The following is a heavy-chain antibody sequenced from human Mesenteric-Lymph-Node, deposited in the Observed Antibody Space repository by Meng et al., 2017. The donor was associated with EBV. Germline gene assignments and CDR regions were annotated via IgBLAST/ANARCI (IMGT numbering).Heavy chain of an antibody. J-gene: IGHJ4*02. V-gene: IGHV1-3*01. CDR3: AKSGSMWPSFDY. CDR1: GYTFTNYA. CDR2: INAGNGNT. Sequence: QVQLWPVVVVVMKPGVSLKVSCKASGYTFTNYALHWVRQAPRQRLEWMGWINAGNGNTKYSQIFQGRVTITRDTSASTAYMELSGLRSEDTAVYYCAKSGSMWPSFDYWGQGTLVTVSS. D-gene: IGHD1-7*01.